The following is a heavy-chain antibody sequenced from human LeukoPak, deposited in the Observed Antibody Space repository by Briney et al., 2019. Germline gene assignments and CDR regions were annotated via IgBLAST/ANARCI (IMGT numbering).Heavy chain of an antibody. Sequence: SEPLSLTCSVSVDSISCSRYYWGWIRRPPGKGREWIESIYCSGSTYYDPARESRVTKSVDTSMNQFSLKLSSVTAAYTAVYYGARKTVSRGGTMIVDSTNAFDIWGQGTTVTVSS. V-gene: IGHV4-39*01. D-gene: IGHD3-22*01. CDR3: ARKTVSRGGTMIVDSTNAFDI. CDR2: IYCSGST. J-gene: IGHJ3*02. CDR1: VDSISCSRYY.